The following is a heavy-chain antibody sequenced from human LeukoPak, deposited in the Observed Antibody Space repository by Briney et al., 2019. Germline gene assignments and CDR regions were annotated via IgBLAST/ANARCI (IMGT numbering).Heavy chain of an antibody. CDR3: ARAFSSGWLDAFDI. CDR2: IKQDGSEK. D-gene: IGHD6-19*01. J-gene: IGHJ3*02. Sequence: GGSLRLSCAASGFTFSSYWMSWVRQAPGKGLEWVSNIKQDGSEKYYVDSVKGRFTISRDNAKNSLYLQMNSLRAKDTAVYYCARAFSSGWLDAFDIWGQGTMVTVSS. CDR1: GFTFSSYW. V-gene: IGHV3-7*01.